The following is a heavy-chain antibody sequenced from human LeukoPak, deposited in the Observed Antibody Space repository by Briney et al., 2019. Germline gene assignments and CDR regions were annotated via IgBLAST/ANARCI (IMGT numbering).Heavy chain of an antibody. CDR3: ARVEYYYDNSGYPEASFFDL. V-gene: IGHV4-61*02. Sequence: SETLSLTCTVSGGSISSGSYYWTWIRQPAGKGLEWIGRIYTSGGTDYNPSLKSRVTISVDTSKNQFSLKLTSVTAADTAVYYCARVEYYYDNSGYPEASFFDLWGRGTLVTVSS. CDR2: IYTSGGT. J-gene: IGHJ2*01. D-gene: IGHD3-22*01. CDR1: GGSISSGSYY.